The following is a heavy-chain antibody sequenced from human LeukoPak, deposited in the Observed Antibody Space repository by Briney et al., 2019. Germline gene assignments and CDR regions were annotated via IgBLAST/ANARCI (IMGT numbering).Heavy chain of an antibody. J-gene: IGHJ2*01. CDR2: IIPMFGTE. D-gene: IGHD4-23*01. CDR1: GGTFISGS. Sequence: AASVKVSCKASGGTFISGSISWVRQAPGQGLEWMGGIIPMFGTENYAQKFQGRVTITTDESTSTTYMELSSLRSEDTAAYYCARALVGTPNWDWYFDLWGRGTLVTVSS. CDR3: ARALVGTPNWDWYFDL. V-gene: IGHV1-69*05.